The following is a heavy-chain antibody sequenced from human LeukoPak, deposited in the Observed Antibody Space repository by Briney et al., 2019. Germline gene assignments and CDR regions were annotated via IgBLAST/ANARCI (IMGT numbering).Heavy chain of an antibody. CDR1: GFTFSSYA. V-gene: IGHV3-30*04. CDR3: ARQGEDVAGSIHNWFDP. CDR2: ISYDGSNK. J-gene: IGHJ5*02. D-gene: IGHD2-15*01. Sequence: GRSLRLSCAASGFTFSSYAMHWVRQAPGKGLEWVAVISYDGSNKYYADSVKGRFTISRDNSKNTLYLQMNSLRAEDTAVYYCARQGEDVAGSIHNWFDPWGQGTLVTVSS.